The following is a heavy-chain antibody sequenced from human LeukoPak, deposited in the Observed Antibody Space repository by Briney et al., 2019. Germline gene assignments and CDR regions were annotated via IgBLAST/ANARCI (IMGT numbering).Heavy chain of an antibody. Sequence: PSETLSLTCTVSGGSISSISYYWGWIRQPPGKGLEWIGSIYYSGSTYYNPPLKSRATISVDTSKNQFSLTLSSVTAADTAVYYCARLYYDSSGYYQICYFDYWGQGTLVTVSS. CDR1: GGSISSISYY. CDR3: ARLYYDSSGYYQICYFDY. D-gene: IGHD3-22*01. CDR2: IYYSGST. V-gene: IGHV4-39*01. J-gene: IGHJ4*02.